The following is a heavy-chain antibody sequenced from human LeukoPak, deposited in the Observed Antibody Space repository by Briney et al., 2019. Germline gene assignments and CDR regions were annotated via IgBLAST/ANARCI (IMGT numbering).Heavy chain of an antibody. CDR1: GFTVNSDY. CDR2: IYSGGTT. Sequence: GESLRLSCAASGFTVNSDYMTWVRQAPGKGLEWVSVIYSGGTTYYTDSVKGRFTISRDDSKNMVYLQMNSLRPEDMAVYYCARSVVVMVYALDYWGQGTVVTVSS. J-gene: IGHJ4*02. D-gene: IGHD2-8*01. CDR3: ARSVVVMVYALDY. V-gene: IGHV3-66*02.